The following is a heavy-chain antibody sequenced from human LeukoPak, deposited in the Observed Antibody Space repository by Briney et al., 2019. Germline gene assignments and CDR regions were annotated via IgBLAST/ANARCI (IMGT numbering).Heavy chain of an antibody. CDR3: VRAGYTSGWFLDD. CDR1: GFTFRSYA. CDR2: INTDEDST. J-gene: IGHJ4*02. V-gene: IGHV3-64*02. Sequence: GESLRLSCAASGFTFRSYAFHWVRQAPGKGLEYVSAINTDEDSTYYAESVRGRFTISGDNSRNTLYLQMGTLRIEDTAVYYCVRAGYTSGWFLDDWGQGTLVTVSS. D-gene: IGHD6-19*01.